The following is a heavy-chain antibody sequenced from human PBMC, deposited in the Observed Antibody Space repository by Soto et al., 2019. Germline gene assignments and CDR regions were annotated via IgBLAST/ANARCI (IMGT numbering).Heavy chain of an antibody. V-gene: IGHV5-51*01. CDR1: GYSFTSYW. CDR3: ASTLTYYYGSGSYPHAFDI. D-gene: IGHD3-10*01. CDR2: IYPGDSDT. Sequence: LKISCKGSGYSFTSYWIGWVRQMPGKGLEWMGIIYPGDSDTRYSPSFQGQVTISADKSISTAYLQWSSLKASDTAMYYCASTLTYYYGSGSYPHAFDIWGQGTMVTVSS. J-gene: IGHJ3*02.